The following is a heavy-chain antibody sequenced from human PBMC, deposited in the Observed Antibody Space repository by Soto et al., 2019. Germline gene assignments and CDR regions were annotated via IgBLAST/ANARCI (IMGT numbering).Heavy chain of an antibody. CDR1: GGTFSSYT. J-gene: IGHJ4*01. CDR2: IIPILGIA. D-gene: IGHD5-18*01. Sequence: QVQLVQSGAEVKKPGSSVKVSCKASGGTFSSYTISWVRQAPGQGLEWMGRIIPILGIANYAQKFQGRVTITAEKSTSTAYMELRSLGSKDTAVYYCARVGDSYGKFDYGGQEPWSPSPQ. CDR3: ARVGDSYGKFDY. V-gene: IGHV1-69*02.